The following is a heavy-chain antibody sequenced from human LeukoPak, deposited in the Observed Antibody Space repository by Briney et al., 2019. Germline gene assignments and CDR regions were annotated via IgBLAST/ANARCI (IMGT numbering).Heavy chain of an antibody. CDR1: GGTFSSYA. CDR3: ATDDPGTS. CDR2: IIPIFGTA. J-gene: IGHJ4*02. V-gene: IGHV1-69*06. Sequence: SVKVSCKASGGTFSSYAISWVRQAPGQGLEWMGGIIPIFGTANYAQKFQGRVTMTEDTSTDTAYMELSSLRSEDTAVYYCATDDPGTSWGQGTLVTVSS.